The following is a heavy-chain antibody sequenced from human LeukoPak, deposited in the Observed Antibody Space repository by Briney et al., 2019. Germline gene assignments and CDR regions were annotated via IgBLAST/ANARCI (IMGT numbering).Heavy chain of an antibody. J-gene: IGHJ6*03. CDR1: GFTFRDYY. CDR3: ARMGWAARDWGHYYVDV. D-gene: IGHD6-6*01. Sequence: PGGSLRLSCAASGFTFRDYYMTWVRQAPGKGLDWGSYISSTGSPIYYVDSVKGRFTICSDNAKNSPYLQLNSLRADDRALQYSARMGWAARDWGHYYVDVWGKGTTVTVSS. V-gene: IGHV3-11*04. CDR2: ISSTGSPI.